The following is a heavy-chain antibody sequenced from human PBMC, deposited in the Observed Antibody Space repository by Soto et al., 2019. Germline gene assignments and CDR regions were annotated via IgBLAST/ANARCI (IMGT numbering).Heavy chain of an antibody. CDR3: ARWPGSGSYPFDYYYYGMDV. D-gene: IGHD3-10*01. CDR2: IYYSGST. J-gene: IGHJ6*02. Sequence: SETLSLTCTVSGGSISSGDYYWSWIRQPPGKGLEWIGYIYYSGSTNYNPSLKSRVTISVDTSKNQFSLKLSSVTAADTAVYYCARWPGSGSYPFDYYYYGMDVWGQGTTVTVSS. CDR1: GGSISSGDYY. V-gene: IGHV4-61*08.